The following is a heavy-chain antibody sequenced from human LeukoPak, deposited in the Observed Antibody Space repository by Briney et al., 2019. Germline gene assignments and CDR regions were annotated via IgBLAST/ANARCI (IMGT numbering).Heavy chain of an antibody. Sequence: ASESLSLTCTVSGYSISSGYYWGWIRQPPGKGLEWIGYISHRGTTYYNPSLKSRVTISRDMSKSQFSLRLSSVTAADTAVYYCARVAAVVTAVDYWGQGTLVTVSS. CDR2: ISHRGTT. V-gene: IGHV4-38-2*02. J-gene: IGHJ4*02. CDR3: ARVAAVVTAVDY. CDR1: GYSISSGYY. D-gene: IGHD2-21*02.